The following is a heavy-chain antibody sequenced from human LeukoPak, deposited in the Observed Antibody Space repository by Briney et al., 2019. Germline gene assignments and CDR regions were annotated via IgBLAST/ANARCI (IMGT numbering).Heavy chain of an antibody. V-gene: IGHV4-4*09. CDR3: ARGGEVHLPRRYYYYYMDV. J-gene: IGHJ6*03. CDR2: IYTSGST. D-gene: IGHD3-16*01. CDR1: GGSISSYY. Sequence: SETLSLTCTVSGGSISSYYWSWIRQPPGKGLEWIGYIYTSGSTNYHPSLKSRVTISVDTSKNHFSLKLSSVTAADTAVYYCARGGEVHLPRRYYYYYMDVWGKGTTVTVSS.